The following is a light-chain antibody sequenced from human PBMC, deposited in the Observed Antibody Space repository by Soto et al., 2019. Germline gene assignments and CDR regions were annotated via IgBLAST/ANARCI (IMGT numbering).Light chain of an antibody. Sequence: QSVLTHPPSSSVTPLQRFTISCSGSSSNIGTYSVSWYQHFPGTAPRLLIYSDNQRTSGVPDRFSASKSGASASLAISGLQSEDEADFYCEEWDERLNGCVFGNGNXVNVL. CDR1: SSNIGTYS. J-gene: IGLJ1*01. CDR2: SDN. CDR3: EEWDERLNGCV. V-gene: IGLV1-44*01.